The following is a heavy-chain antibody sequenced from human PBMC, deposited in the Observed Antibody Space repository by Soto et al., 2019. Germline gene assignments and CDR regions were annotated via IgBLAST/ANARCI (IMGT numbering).Heavy chain of an antibody. CDR1: GVTFSSYA. CDR3: ARDKIYYYGMDV. Sequence: GASVKVSCKASGVTFSSYAISWVRQAPGQGLEWMGGIIPSFGTANYAQKFQGRVTITADKSTSTAYMELSSLRSEDTAVYYCARDKIYYYGMDVWGQGTTGTVSS. CDR2: IIPSFGTA. J-gene: IGHJ6*02. V-gene: IGHV1-69*06.